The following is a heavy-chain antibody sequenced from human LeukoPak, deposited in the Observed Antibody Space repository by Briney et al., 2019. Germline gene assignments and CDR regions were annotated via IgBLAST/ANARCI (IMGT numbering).Heavy chain of an antibody. CDR3: ARARGRYIDFLDY. J-gene: IGHJ4*02. CDR2: IYYSGST. V-gene: IGHV4-59*01. Sequence: TSETLSLTCTVSGGSISSYYWSWIRQPPGKGLEWIGYIYYSGSTNYNPPLKSRVTISVDTSKNQFSLKLSSVTAADTAVYYCARARGRYIDFLDYWGQGTLITVSS. CDR1: GGSISSYY. D-gene: IGHD3-9*01.